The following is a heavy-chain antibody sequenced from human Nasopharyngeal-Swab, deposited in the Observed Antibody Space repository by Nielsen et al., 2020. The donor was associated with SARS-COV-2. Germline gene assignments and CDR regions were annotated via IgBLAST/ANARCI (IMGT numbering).Heavy chain of an antibody. V-gene: IGHV3-74*01. D-gene: IGHD5-18*01. CDR3: TRGGYTHSMDV. Sequence: GESLKISCAASGFSFRSYWMHWVRQAPGKGLVWVSHIDVDGSTTNYADSVQGRFTISRDNAKNTLSLQMNSLRDEDSAMYYCTRGGYTHSMDVWGQGTTVTVSS. CDR1: GFSFRSYW. J-gene: IGHJ6*02. CDR2: IDVDGSTT.